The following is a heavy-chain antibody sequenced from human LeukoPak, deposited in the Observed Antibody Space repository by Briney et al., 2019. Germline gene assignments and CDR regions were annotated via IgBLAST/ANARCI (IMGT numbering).Heavy chain of an antibody. CDR3: ARGRRTYYYDSSGRAHDY. Sequence: PSETLSLTCTVSGGSISSSSYYWGWIRQPPGKELEWIGSIYYSGSTYYNPSLKSRVTISVDTSKNQFSLKLSSVTAADTAVYYCARGRRTYYYDSSGRAHDYWGQGTLVTVSS. CDR1: GGSISSSSYY. J-gene: IGHJ4*02. D-gene: IGHD3-22*01. V-gene: IGHV4-39*01. CDR2: IYYSGST.